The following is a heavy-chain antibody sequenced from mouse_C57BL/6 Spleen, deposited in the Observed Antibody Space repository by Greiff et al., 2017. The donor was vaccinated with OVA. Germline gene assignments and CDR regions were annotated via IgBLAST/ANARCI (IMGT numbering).Heavy chain of an antibody. V-gene: IGHV7-1*01. CDR1: GFTFSDFY. J-gene: IGHJ1*03. CDR3: ARDRWYFDV. CDR2: SRNKANDYTT. Sequence: EVQLVESGGGLVQSGRSLRLSCATSGFTFSDFYMEWVRQAPGKGLEWIAASRNKANDYTTEYSASVKGRFIVSRDTSQSILYLQMNALRAEDTAIYYCARDRWYFDVWGTGTTVTVSS.